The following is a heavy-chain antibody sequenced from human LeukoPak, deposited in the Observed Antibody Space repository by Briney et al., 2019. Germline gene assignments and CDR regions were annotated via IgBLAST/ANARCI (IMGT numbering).Heavy chain of an antibody. CDR3: ARDEPTSGFDY. J-gene: IGHJ4*02. CDR1: GFTFSSFS. CDR2: ISSSSSYI. Sequence: GGSLRLSCAASGFTFSSFSMNCVRQAAGKGLEWVSSISSSSSYIYYADSVKGRFTIFRDNAKNSLDLQMNSLRAEDTAVYYCARDEPTSGFDYWGQGTLVTVSS. V-gene: IGHV3-21*01.